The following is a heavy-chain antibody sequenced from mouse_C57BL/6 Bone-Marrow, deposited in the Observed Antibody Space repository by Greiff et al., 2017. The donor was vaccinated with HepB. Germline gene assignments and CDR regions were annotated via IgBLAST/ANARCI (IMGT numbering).Heavy chain of an antibody. V-gene: IGHV5-6*01. Sequence: EVKLQESGGDLVKPGGSLKLSCAASGFTFSSYGMSWVRQTPDKRLEWVATISSGGSYTYYPDSVKGRFTISRDNAKNTLYLQMSSLKSEDTAMYYCASPLYYSNYWFAYWGQGTLVTVSA. CDR1: GFTFSSYG. CDR2: ISSGGSYT. D-gene: IGHD2-5*01. CDR3: ASPLYYSNYWFAY. J-gene: IGHJ3*01.